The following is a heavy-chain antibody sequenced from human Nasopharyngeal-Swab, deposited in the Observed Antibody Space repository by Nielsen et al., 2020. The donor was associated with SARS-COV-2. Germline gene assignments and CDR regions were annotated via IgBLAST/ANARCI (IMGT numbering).Heavy chain of an antibody. CDR1: GGSFSSSNSY. CDR2: INYSGST. Sequence: GSLRLSCTVSGGSFSSSNSYWGWIRQPPGKGLEWIGTINYSGSTYYNPSLKSRVTISVDTSKNQFSLKLSSVTAADTAVYYCARTITIFGVVTTIDYWGQGTLVTVSS. CDR3: ARTITIFGVVTTIDY. J-gene: IGHJ4*02. D-gene: IGHD3-3*01. V-gene: IGHV4-39*07.